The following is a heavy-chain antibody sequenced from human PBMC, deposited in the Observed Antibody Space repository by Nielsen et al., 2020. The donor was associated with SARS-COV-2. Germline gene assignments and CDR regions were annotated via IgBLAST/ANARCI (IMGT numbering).Heavy chain of an antibody. CDR3: ATERSGVVPGPMGIGMWYSYYYMDV. CDR1: GFTFSSSA. CDR2: IAVDSGNT. D-gene: IGHD2-2*01. Sequence: SVKVSCKASGFTFSSSAVQWVRQARGQRLEWIGWIAVDSGNTNYAQKFQERVTITRDMSTSTAYMELRSLTSDDTAVYYCATERSGVVPGPMGIGMWYSYYYMDVWGKGTTVTVSS. J-gene: IGHJ6*03. V-gene: IGHV1-58*01.